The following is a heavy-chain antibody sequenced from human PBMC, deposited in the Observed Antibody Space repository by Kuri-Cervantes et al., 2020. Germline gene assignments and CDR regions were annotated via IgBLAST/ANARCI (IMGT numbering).Heavy chain of an antibody. Sequence: GGSLRLSCIASGFALSNYHMNWVRQAPGKGLEWVGFIRSKAYGGTTEYAASVKGRFTISRDDSKSIAYLQMNSLKTEDTAVYYCTRALRTFTIFGVVKYYYYYMDVWGKGTTVTVSS. D-gene: IGHD3-3*01. CDR2: IRSKAYGGTT. CDR1: GFALSNYH. V-gene: IGHV3-49*04. J-gene: IGHJ6*03. CDR3: TRALRTFTIFGVVKYYYYYMDV.